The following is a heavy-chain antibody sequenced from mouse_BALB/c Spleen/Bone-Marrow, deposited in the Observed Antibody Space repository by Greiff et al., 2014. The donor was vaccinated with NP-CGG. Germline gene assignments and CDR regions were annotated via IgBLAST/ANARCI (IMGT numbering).Heavy chain of an antibody. V-gene: IGHV1S135*01. CDR2: IDLHNGGT. Sequence: EVKLMESGPELVKPGASVKVSCKASGYAFTNYNMYWVKQSHGKSLEWIGYIDLHNGGTSYNQKFKGKATLTVDKSSSTAYMHLNSLTSEDSAVYYCARLGDGYYDALDYWGQGTSVTVSS. CDR1: GYAFTNYN. D-gene: IGHD2-3*01. J-gene: IGHJ4*01. CDR3: ARLGDGYYDALDY.